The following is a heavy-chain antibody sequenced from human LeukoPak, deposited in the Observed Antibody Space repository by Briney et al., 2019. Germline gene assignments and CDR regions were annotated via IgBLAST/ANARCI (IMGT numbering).Heavy chain of an antibody. Sequence: SETLSLTCTVSGGSLSSYYWSWIRQPPGKGLEWIGYIYYSGSTNYNPSLKSRVTISVDTSKNQFSLKLSSVTAADTAVYYCARHRSSIAAAGWGGYYYYGMDVWGQGTTVTVSS. CDR1: GGSLSSYY. J-gene: IGHJ6*02. V-gene: IGHV4-59*08. CDR3: ARHRSSIAAAGWGGYYYYGMDV. D-gene: IGHD6-13*01. CDR2: IYYSGST.